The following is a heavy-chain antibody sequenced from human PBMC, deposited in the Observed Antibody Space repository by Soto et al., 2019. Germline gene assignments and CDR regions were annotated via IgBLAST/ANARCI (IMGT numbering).Heavy chain of an antibody. D-gene: IGHD4-17*01. CDR1: GGSISNYY. CDR2: IYYSGST. Sequence: QVQLQESGPGLVKPSETLSLTCTVSGGSISNYYWSWIRQPPGKGLEWIGYIYYSGSTNYNPSLKSRDAISVDTSKNQFSLKLSSVTAADTAVYYCARRYGGTPDYWGQGTLVTVSS. J-gene: IGHJ4*02. V-gene: IGHV4-59*08. CDR3: ARRYGGTPDY.